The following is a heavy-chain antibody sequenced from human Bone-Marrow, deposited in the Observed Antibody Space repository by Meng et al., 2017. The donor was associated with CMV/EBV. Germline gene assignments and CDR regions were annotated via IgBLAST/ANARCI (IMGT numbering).Heavy chain of an antibody. CDR2: IFPASGGT. CDR1: GYTFTSYY. Sequence: ASVKVSCKASGYTFTSYYMHWVRQAPGQGLEWMGWIFPASGGTNYAQKFQGRVTMTRDTSISTAYMELSRLRSDDTAVYYCARVSLDYDFWSGYYPYYYYGMDVWGQGTTVTVSS. D-gene: IGHD3-3*01. J-gene: IGHJ6*02. CDR3: ARVSLDYDFWSGYYPYYYYGMDV. V-gene: IGHV1-2*02.